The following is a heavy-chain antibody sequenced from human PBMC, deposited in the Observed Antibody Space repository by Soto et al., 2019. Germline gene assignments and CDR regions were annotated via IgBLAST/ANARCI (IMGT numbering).Heavy chain of an antibody. D-gene: IGHD3-22*01. CDR3: ARHYDSSGSRGWFDP. Sequence: GESLKISCKGSGYSFTSYWISWVRQMPGKGLEWMGRIDPSDSYTNYGPSFQGHVTISADKSISTAYLQWSSLKASDTAMYYCARHYDSSGSRGWFDPWGQGTLVIVSS. V-gene: IGHV5-10-1*01. CDR1: GYSFTSYW. J-gene: IGHJ5*02. CDR2: IDPSDSYT.